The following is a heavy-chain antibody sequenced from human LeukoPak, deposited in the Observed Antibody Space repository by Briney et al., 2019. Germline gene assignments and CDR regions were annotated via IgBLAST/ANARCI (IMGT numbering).Heavy chain of an antibody. J-gene: IGHJ4*02. CDR2: IRYDGSNK. CDR3: APTSTGVAARHFDY. V-gene: IGHV3-30*02. D-gene: IGHD6-6*01. Sequence: GGSLRLSCAASGFTFSSYGMHWVRQAPGKGLEWVAFIRYDGSNKYYADSVKGRFTISRDNSKNTLYLQMNSLRAEDTAVYYCAPTSTGVAARHFDYWGQGTLVTVSS. CDR1: GFTFSSYG.